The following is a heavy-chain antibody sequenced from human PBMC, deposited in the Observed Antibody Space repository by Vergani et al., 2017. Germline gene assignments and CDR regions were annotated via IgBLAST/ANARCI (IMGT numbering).Heavy chain of an antibody. CDR3: ARDYGSSSGYYYYDGMDV. Sequence: QVQLVQSGVEVKKPGASVKVSCKASGYTFTSYGISWVRQAPGQGLEWMGWTSAYNGNTNYAKKLRGRVTMTTDTSTSRAYMELRSLRSDDTAVYYCARDYGSSSGYYYYDGMDVWGQGTTVTVS. CDR2: TSAYNGNT. D-gene: IGHD6-6*01. J-gene: IGHJ6*02. V-gene: IGHV1-18*01. CDR1: GYTFTSYG.